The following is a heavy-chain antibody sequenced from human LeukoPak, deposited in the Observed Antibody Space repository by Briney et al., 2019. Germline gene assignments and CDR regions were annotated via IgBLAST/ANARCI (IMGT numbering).Heavy chain of an antibody. V-gene: IGHV3-9*01. D-gene: IGHD2-15*01. CDR3: AKDVTHDYHYYYGMDV. CDR2: ISWNSGSI. Sequence: GGSLRLSCAASGFTFDDYAMHWVRQAPGKGLEWVSGISWNSGSIGYADSVKGRFTISRDNAKNSLYLQMNSLRAEDTALYYCAKDVTHDYHYYYGMDVWGQGTTVTVSS. CDR1: GFTFDDYA. J-gene: IGHJ6*02.